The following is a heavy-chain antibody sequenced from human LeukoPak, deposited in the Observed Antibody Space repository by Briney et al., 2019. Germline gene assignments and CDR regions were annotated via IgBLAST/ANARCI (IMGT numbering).Heavy chain of an antibody. D-gene: IGHD3-9*01. CDR2: IGTTSGAI. CDR1: GFTVSSNY. J-gene: IGHJ4*02. V-gene: IGHV3-48*01. Sequence: GGSLRLSCAASGFTVSSNYMTWVRQAPGKGLEWVSYIGTTSGAIYYADSVKGRFTISRDSAKNSLYLQMNSLRAEDTAVYYCAKVGEYYDILTGQLDYWGQGTLVTVSS. CDR3: AKVGEYYDILTGQLDY.